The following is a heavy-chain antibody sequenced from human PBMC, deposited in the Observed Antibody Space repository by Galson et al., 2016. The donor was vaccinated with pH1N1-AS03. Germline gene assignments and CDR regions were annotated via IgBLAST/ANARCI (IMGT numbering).Heavy chain of an antibody. CDR3: SRESESDSNTMAFDI. Sequence: SVKVSCKATGYSFTGYYIHWVRQAPGQGLEWLGRISPNSGGTKYAQKFQGRVTMTTDTSISTAYMELSRLRSDDTAVYFCSRESESDSNTMAFDIWGQGAMVTVSS. CDR2: ISPNSGGT. D-gene: IGHD3-10*01. CDR1: GYSFTGYY. V-gene: IGHV1-2*06. J-gene: IGHJ3*02.